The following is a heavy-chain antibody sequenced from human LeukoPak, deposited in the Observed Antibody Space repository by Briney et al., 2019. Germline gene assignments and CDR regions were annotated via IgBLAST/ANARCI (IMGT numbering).Heavy chain of an antibody. J-gene: IGHJ4*02. D-gene: IGHD6-13*01. V-gene: IGHV4-59*08. CDR2: IYYSGST. Sequence: SETLSLTSTVSGGSISSYYWSWIRQPPGKGLEWIGYIYYSGSTNYNPSLKSRVTMSVDTSKNQISLKLSSLTAADTAVYYCASYSSSWPNYYFDHWGQGTLVTVSS. CDR1: GGSISSYY. CDR3: ASYSSSWPNYYFDH.